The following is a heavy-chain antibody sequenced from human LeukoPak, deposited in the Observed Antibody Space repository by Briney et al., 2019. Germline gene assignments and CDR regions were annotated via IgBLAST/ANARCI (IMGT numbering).Heavy chain of an antibody. CDR3: TIVPAAMQAYYFDY. Sequence: GASVKVSCKPSGYTFTSYGISWVRQAPGQGLEWMGWISAYNGNTNYAQKLQGRVTMTTDTSTSTAYMELRSLRSDDTAVYYCTIVPAAMQAYYFDYWGQGTLVTVSS. J-gene: IGHJ4*02. D-gene: IGHD2-2*01. V-gene: IGHV1-18*01. CDR2: ISAYNGNT. CDR1: GYTFTSYG.